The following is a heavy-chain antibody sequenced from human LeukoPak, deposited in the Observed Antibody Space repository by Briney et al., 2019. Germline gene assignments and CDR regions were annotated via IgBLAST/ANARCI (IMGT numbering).Heavy chain of an antibody. D-gene: IGHD2-15*01. CDR3: ARLKASVVYDAFDI. Sequence: GESLKISCKGSGYSFSSYWIGWVRQMPGKGLEWMGIIYPDDSDTRYSPSFQGQVTISAGKSISTAYLQWSSRKASDTAMYYCARLKASVVYDAFDIWGQGTMVTVSS. CDR1: GYSFSSYW. V-gene: IGHV5-51*01. J-gene: IGHJ3*02. CDR2: IYPDDSDT.